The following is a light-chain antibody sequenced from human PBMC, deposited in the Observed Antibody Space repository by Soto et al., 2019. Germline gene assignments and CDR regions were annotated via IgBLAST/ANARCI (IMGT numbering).Light chain of an antibody. CDR2: AAS. J-gene: IGKJ2*01. Sequence: DIQMTHSPSTLSASVVYIVPITCRASQGITSWLVWYQQKPGKAPKLLIYAASSLQSGVPSRFSGSGSGTDFSLTISSLQPEDFATYYCQQTDSFPYTCGRGNTGDIK. CDR1: QGITSW. V-gene: IGKV1-12*01. CDR3: QQTDSFPYT.